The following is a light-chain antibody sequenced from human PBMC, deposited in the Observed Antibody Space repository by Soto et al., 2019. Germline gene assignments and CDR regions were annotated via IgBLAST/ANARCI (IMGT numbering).Light chain of an antibody. CDR3: CSYAGSSTPKV. CDR2: EGS. V-gene: IGLV2-23*01. CDR1: SSDVGSYNL. Sequence: QSALTQPASVSGSPGQSITISRTGTSSDVGSYNLVSWYQQHPGKAPKLMIYEGSKRPSGVSNRFSGSKSGNTASRTISGLQAEDEADYYCCSYAGSSTPKVFGGGTKRTVL. J-gene: IGLJ2*01.